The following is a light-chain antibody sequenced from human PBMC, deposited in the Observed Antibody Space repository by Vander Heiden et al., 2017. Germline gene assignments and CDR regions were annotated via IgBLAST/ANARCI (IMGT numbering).Light chain of an antibody. Sequence: DIQMTQSPSSLSASVGDRVTLTCRASQSISNYLNWYQQKAGIAPKLLFYAASTLESGVPSRFSGSGSGTDFTLTISSLQHEDFATYYCQQSDITPITFGQGTRLEIK. V-gene: IGKV1-39*01. CDR2: AAS. CDR1: QSISNY. J-gene: IGKJ5*01. CDR3: QQSDITPIT.